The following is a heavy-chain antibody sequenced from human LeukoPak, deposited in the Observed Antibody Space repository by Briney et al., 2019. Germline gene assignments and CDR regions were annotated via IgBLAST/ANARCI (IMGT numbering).Heavy chain of an antibody. CDR1: GFTFSSYS. CDR3: ARDLYGDYGRRIDY. Sequence: PGGSLRLSCAASGFTFSSYSMNWVRQAPGKGPEWVSSISSSSSYIYYADSVKGRFTISRDNAKNSLYLQMNSLRAEDTAVYYCARDLYGDYGRRIDYWGQGTLVTVSS. D-gene: IGHD4-17*01. V-gene: IGHV3-21*01. CDR2: ISSSSSYI. J-gene: IGHJ4*02.